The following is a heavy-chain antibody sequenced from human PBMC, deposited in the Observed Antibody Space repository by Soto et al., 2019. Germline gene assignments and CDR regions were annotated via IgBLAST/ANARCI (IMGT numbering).Heavy chain of an antibody. CDR1: GYTFTSYG. V-gene: IGHV1-18*01. Sequence: QVQLVQSGAEVKKPGASVKVSCQSSGYTFTSYGISWVRQAPGQGLEWMRGISAYNGNTKYAQKLQGRVTMTTDTSTSTAYMELRSLRSDETAVYYCARDQGGYSGYEGGPNWFDPWGQGTLVTVSS. CDR2: ISAYNGNT. J-gene: IGHJ5*02. D-gene: IGHD5-12*01. CDR3: ARDQGGYSGYEGGPNWFDP.